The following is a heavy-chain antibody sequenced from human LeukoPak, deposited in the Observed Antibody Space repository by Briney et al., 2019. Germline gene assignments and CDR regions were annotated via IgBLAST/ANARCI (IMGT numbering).Heavy chain of an antibody. V-gene: IGHV3-74*01. CDR1: GFTFSSYW. D-gene: IGHD3-3*01. J-gene: IGHJ4*02. CDR2: FNSDGSST. Sequence: GGSLRLSCAASGFTFSSYWMLWVRQAPGKGLVWVSRFNSDGSSTSYADSVKGRFTVSRDNAKNSLYLQMNSLRADDTAVYYCATVHFGYFTFWGQGTLVPVSS. CDR3: ATVHFGYFTF.